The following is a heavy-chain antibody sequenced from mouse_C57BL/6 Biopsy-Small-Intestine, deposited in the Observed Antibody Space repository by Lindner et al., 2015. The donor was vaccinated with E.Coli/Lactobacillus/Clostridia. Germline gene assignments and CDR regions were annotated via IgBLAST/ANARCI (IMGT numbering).Heavy chain of an antibody. CDR2: IYPGDGDT. Sequence: VQLQESGPELVKPGASVKISCKASGYAFSSSWMNWVKQRPGKGPEWIGRIYPGDGDTNYNGEFKGKATLTADKSSSTAYMQLSSLTSEDSAVYFCAGPYYYGSTYAMDYWGQGTSVTVSS. J-gene: IGHJ4*01. V-gene: IGHV1-82*01. D-gene: IGHD1-1*01. CDR1: GYAFSSSW. CDR3: AGPYYYGSTYAMDY.